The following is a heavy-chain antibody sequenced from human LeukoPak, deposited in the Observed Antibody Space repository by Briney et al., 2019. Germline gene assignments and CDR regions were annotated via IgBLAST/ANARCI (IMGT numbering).Heavy chain of an antibody. CDR1: GFTSDDYA. Sequence: PGRSLRLSGAASGFTSDDYAMPWVRQAPGKGLEWVSGISWNSGSIGYADSVKGRFTISRDNAKNSLYLQMNSLRAEDTALYYCAKGVSSSWLFDYWGQGTLVTVSS. CDR3: AKGVSSSWLFDY. J-gene: IGHJ4*02. D-gene: IGHD6-13*01. CDR2: ISWNSGSI. V-gene: IGHV3-9*02.